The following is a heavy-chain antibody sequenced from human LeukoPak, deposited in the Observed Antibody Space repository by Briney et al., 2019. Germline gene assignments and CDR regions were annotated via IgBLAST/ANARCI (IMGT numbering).Heavy chain of an antibody. J-gene: IGHJ4*02. Sequence: GGSLRLSCAASGFTVSSNYMSWVRQAPGKGLEWVSYISSSGDTIFYADSVKGRFTISRDNAKNSLYLQMNSLRAEDTAVYYCARDGANYYGSGSYSAYFDYWGQGTLVTVSS. V-gene: IGHV3-11*04. CDR1: GFTVSSNY. CDR3: ARDGANYYGSGSYSAYFDY. CDR2: ISSSGDTI. D-gene: IGHD3-10*01.